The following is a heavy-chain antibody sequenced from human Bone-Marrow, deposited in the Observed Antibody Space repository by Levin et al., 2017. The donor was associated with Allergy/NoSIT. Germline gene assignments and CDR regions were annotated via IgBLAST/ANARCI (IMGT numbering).Heavy chain of an antibody. CDR2: IYYSGST. CDR1: GGSIRSSNYY. J-gene: IGHJ6*02. Sequence: PSETLSLTCSVSGGSIRSSNYYWGWIRQPPGKGLEWIGSIYYSGSTYYNPSLRSRVAISVDTSKKQISLELSSVTAADTAVYYCARGWQYYDILTGYGLDVWGQGITVTVSS. V-gene: IGHV4-39*01. CDR3: ARGWQYYDILTGYGLDV. D-gene: IGHD3-9*01.